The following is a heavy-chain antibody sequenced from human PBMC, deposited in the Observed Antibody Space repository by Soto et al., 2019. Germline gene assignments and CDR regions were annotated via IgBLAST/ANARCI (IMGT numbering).Heavy chain of an antibody. Sequence: PSETLSLTCTVSGGSIRNVYWSWIRQAPGKGLEWIGFIFHSGNAKYNPSLKSRVTISVDTSENQFSLSLDSVTAADTAVYFCARAHAPTLPFDYWGQGTLVTVSS. CDR1: GGSIRNVY. D-gene: IGHD2-15*01. V-gene: IGHV4-59*01. CDR3: ARAHAPTLPFDY. CDR2: IFHSGNA. J-gene: IGHJ4*01.